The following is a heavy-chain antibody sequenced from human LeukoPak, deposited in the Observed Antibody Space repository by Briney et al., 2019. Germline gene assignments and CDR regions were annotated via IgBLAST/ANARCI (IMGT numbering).Heavy chain of an antibody. J-gene: IGHJ4*02. CDR3: ALQLWRAYFDY. Sequence: GGSLRLSCAASGFTVSSNYMSWVRQAPGKGLEWVSTVSGDGGSTYYADSVKGRFTISRDNSKNTLYLQMNSLRAEDTAVYYCALQLWRAYFDYWGQGTLVAVSS. CDR1: GFTVSSNY. CDR2: VSGDGGST. V-gene: IGHV3-23*01. D-gene: IGHD1-1*01.